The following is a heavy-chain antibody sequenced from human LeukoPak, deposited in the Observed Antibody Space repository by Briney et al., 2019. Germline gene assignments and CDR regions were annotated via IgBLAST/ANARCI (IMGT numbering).Heavy chain of an antibody. CDR2: IYYSGST. J-gene: IGHJ3*02. Sequence: SETLSLTCTVSGGYISSYYWSWIRQRPGKGLEWIGYIYYSGSTNYNPSLKSRVTISVDTSKNQFSLKLSSVTAADTAVYYCAREERWLQFKDAFDIWGQGTMVTVSS. D-gene: IGHD5-12*01. CDR1: GGYISSYY. V-gene: IGHV4-59*01. CDR3: AREERWLQFKDAFDI.